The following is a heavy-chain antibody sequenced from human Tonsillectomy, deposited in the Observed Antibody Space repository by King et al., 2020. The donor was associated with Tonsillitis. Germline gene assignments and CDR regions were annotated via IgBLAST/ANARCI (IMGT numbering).Heavy chain of an antibody. CDR2: IYYSGST. CDR1: GGSISSSSYY. V-gene: IGHV4-39*01. J-gene: IGHJ4*02. CDR3: ATQKYDFWRLFDY. Sequence: QLQESGPGLVKPSETLSLTCTVSGGSISSSSYYWAWIRQPPGKGLEWIGSIYYSGSTYYNPSLKSRVTISVDTSKNQFSLKLSSVTAADTAVYYCATQKYDFWRLFDYWGQGTLVTVSS. D-gene: IGHD3-3*01.